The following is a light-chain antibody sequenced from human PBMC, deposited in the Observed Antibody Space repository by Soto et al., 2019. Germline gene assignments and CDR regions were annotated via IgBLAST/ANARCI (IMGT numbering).Light chain of an antibody. V-gene: IGKV3-20*01. CDR3: QQYGSGPLT. J-gene: IGKJ4*01. Sequence: EIVLTQSPGTLSLSPGERATLSCRASESVSTNYLAWYQQKPGQAPRLLISGASSRATVIPDRCSGSGSGADFTLTINRLEPEDFAVYYCQQYGSGPLTFGGGTKVEIK. CDR1: ESVSTNY. CDR2: GAS.